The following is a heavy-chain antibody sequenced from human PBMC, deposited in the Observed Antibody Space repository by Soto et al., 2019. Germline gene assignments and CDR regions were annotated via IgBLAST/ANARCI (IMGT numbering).Heavy chain of an antibody. Sequence: TLSLTCTVSVGSVSSGSYDWSWIRQHPGRGLEWIGYIYYTGNTYYNPSLKSRLAISVETSKNQFSMKLTSVTAADTAVYYCARGPRSAYYKDHWGQGTLVTVSS. J-gene: IGHJ4*02. V-gene: IGHV4-31*03. CDR2: IYYTGNT. D-gene: IGHD3-3*01. CDR1: VGSVSSGSYD. CDR3: ARGPRSAYYKDH.